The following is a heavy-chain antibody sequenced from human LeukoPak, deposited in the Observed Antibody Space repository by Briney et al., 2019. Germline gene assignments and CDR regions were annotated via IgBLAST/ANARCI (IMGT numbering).Heavy chain of an antibody. D-gene: IGHD3-22*01. V-gene: IGHV3-23*01. CDR2: LSGSGGSA. CDR1: GFTFSNYA. Sequence: PGGSLRISCAASGFTFSNYAMTWVRQAPGKGLEWVSALSGSGGSAYYADSVKGRFTISRDNSKNTLYLQMNSLRAEGTAVYYCAKGRYESSGFNWAAWGQGTLVTVSS. J-gene: IGHJ4*02. CDR3: AKGRYESSGFNWAA.